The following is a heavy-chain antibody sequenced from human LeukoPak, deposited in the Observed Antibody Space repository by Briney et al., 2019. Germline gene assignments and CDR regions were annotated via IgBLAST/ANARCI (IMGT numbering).Heavy chain of an antibody. J-gene: IGHJ4*01. CDR3: ARLPIY. V-gene: IGHV3-66*02. CDR1: GFSVSNNY. Sequence: GGSLRPSCAASGFSVSNNYMTWVRQAPGKGLEWVSVIYSDGSTYDADSVKGRFTISRDNSKNTLYLQMDSLRVEDTAVYYCARLPIYWGHGTLVTVSS. CDR2: IYSDGST.